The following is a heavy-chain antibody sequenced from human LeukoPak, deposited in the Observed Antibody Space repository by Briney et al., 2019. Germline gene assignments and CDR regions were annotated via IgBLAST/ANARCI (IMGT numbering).Heavy chain of an antibody. D-gene: IGHD3-10*01. Sequence: PSETLSLTCTVSGGSISSYYWNWIRQPAGKGLEWIGRIYSSGSTNYNPSLKSRVTMSVDTSKNQFSLKLSSVTAADTAVYYCARGYYGSGSHCCHMDVWGKGTTITVS. J-gene: IGHJ6*03. CDR3: ARGYYGSGSHCCHMDV. V-gene: IGHV4-4*07. CDR1: GGSISSYY. CDR2: IYSSGST.